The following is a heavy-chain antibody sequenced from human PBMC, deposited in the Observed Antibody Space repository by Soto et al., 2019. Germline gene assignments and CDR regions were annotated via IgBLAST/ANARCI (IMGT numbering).Heavy chain of an antibody. V-gene: IGHV3-30-3*01. J-gene: IGHJ4*02. Sequence: GGSLRLSCAASGFTFSSYAMHWVRQAPGKGLEWVAVISYDGSNKYYADSVKGRFTISRDNSKNTLYLQMNSLRAEDTAVYYCARDAHCSSTSCYSGYFDYWGQGTLVTVSS. CDR2: ISYDGSNK. CDR3: ARDAHCSSTSCYSGYFDY. CDR1: GFTFSSYA. D-gene: IGHD2-2*01.